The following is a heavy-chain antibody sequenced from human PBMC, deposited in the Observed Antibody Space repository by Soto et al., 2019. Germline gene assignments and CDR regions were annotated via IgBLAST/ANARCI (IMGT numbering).Heavy chain of an antibody. J-gene: IGHJ4*02. D-gene: IGHD4-17*01. V-gene: IGHV3-23*01. Sequence: GGSLRLSCAASGFTFSSHAMSWVRQAPGKGLEWVSAIRNGGDRTYYADSVKGRFTISRDNSKNTLFLQMNSLRAEDTAVYFCVKQMTTWTDSFFDFWGQGIQVTVSS. CDR3: VKQMTTWTDSFFDF. CDR2: IRNGGDRT. CDR1: GFTFSSHA.